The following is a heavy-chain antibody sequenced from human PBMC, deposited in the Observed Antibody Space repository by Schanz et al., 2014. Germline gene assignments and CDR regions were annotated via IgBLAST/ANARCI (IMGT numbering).Heavy chain of an antibody. J-gene: IGHJ4*02. CDR2: IKHDGGEK. CDR3: VRIYSGYSGGYLDY. Sequence: EVQLVESGGGLVQPGGSLRLSCAASGFTFSSYWMSWVRQAPGKGLEWVANIKHDGGEKYYVDSLKGRFTISRDNAKNSLYLQMSSLRAEDTAVYYCVRIYSGYSGGYLDYWGQGTVVTVSS. V-gene: IGHV3-7*01. D-gene: IGHD5-12*01. CDR1: GFTFSSYW.